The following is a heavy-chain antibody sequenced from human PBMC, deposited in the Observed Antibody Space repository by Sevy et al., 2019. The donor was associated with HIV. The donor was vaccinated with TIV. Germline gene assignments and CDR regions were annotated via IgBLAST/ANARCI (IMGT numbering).Heavy chain of an antibody. Sequence: SETLSLTCTVSGGSINSDHWDWIRQPPGKGLEWIGYVYYTGGTNYNPSLKNRVTISVDRTKNQYSLKLTSVTAADTAVYYCARRNDFDIWGQGTMVTVSS. J-gene: IGHJ3*02. CDR2: VYYTGGT. CDR3: ARRNDFDI. CDR1: GGSINSDH. V-gene: IGHV4-59*08.